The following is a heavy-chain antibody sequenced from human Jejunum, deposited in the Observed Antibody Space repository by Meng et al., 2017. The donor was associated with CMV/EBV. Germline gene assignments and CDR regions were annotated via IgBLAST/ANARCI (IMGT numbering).Heavy chain of an antibody. CDR3: ARVPAELGSSSSSYYFDS. CDR2: VYYDGGST. Sequence: SYCWTWIRQPPGKGLEWLGYVYYDGGSTNYNPSLKSRVTISVDSPENQFSLKLTSVTAADTAVYYCARVPAELGSSSSSYYFDSWGQGTLVTVSS. D-gene: IGHD6-13*01. V-gene: IGHV4-59*01. J-gene: IGHJ4*02. CDR1: SYC.